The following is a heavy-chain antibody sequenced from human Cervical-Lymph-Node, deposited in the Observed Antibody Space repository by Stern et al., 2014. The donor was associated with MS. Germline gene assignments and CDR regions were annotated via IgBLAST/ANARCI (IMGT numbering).Heavy chain of an antibody. V-gene: IGHV1-69*01. J-gene: IGHJ4*02. CDR2: ILPIFGTA. D-gene: IGHD6-6*01. CDR3: ARAAYSTSSYNY. Sequence: VHLVESGAEVKKPGSSVKVSCKASGGTFNTNVISWVRQAPGQGLEWMGGILPIFGTALYAQKFQGRVTITRNSSTRAVYIELSSLRSEDTAVIYCARAAYSTSSYNYWGQGTLVIVSS. CDR1: GGTFNTNV.